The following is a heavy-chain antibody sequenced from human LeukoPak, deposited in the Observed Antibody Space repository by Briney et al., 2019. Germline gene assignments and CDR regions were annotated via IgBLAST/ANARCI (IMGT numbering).Heavy chain of an antibody. V-gene: IGHV3-23*01. D-gene: IGHD6-19*01. Sequence: GGSLRLSCAASGFTFTTHWMSWVRQAPGKGLEWVSSIPASGGSTYYADSVKGRFTISRDNSKNSLYLQMNSLRAEDTAVYYCAKESSGGWYFDYWGQGTLVTVSS. J-gene: IGHJ4*02. CDR3: AKESSGGWYFDY. CDR1: GFTFTTHW. CDR2: IPASGGST.